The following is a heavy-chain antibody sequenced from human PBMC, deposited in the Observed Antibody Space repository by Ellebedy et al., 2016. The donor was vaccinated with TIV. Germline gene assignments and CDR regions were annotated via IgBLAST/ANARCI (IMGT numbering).Heavy chain of an antibody. CDR2: INPSGGST. V-gene: IGHV1-46*01. Sequence: ASVKVSCXASGYTFTDYYMHWVRQAPGQGLEWMGIINPSGGSTSYAQKFQGRVTMTRDTSMSTVYMELSSLRSEDTAVYYCARDWMVRGVIDYYYGMDVWGQGTTVTVSS. CDR1: GYTFTDYY. J-gene: IGHJ6*02. D-gene: IGHD3-10*01. CDR3: ARDWMVRGVIDYYYGMDV.